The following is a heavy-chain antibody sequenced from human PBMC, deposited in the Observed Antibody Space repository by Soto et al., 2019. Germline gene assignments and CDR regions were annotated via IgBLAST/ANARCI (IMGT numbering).Heavy chain of an antibody. CDR1: GGTFSSYT. V-gene: IGHV1-69*08. CDR3: ARDGYSYGPGWFDP. J-gene: IGHJ5*02. D-gene: IGHD5-18*01. Sequence: QVQLVQSGAEVKKPGSSVKVSCKASGGTFSSYTISWVRQAPGQGLEWMGRIIPILGIANYAQKFQGRVTITADKSTSTAYMELSSLRSEDTAVYYCARDGYSYGPGWFDPWGQGTLVTVSS. CDR2: IIPILGIA.